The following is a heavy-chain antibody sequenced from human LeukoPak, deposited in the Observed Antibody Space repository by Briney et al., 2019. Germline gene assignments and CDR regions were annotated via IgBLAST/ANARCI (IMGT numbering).Heavy chain of an antibody. CDR2: ISGSGGST. CDR3: AKDRRGYYGSGSYEPPGDY. Sequence: GGSLRLSCAASGFTFSSYAMSWVRQAPGEGLEWVSAISGSGGSTYYADSEKGRFTISRDNSKNTLYLQMNSLRAEDTAVYYCAKDRRGYYGSGSYEPPGDYWGQGTLVTVSS. V-gene: IGHV3-23*01. J-gene: IGHJ4*02. CDR1: GFTFSSYA. D-gene: IGHD3-10*01.